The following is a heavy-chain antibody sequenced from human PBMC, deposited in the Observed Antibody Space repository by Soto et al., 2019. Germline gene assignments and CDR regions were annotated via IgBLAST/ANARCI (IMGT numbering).Heavy chain of an antibody. CDR3: VREIPVPIRGGYYDYSALDA. CDR2: LKSDRRDT. V-gene: IGHV3-74*01. D-gene: IGHD6-19*01. CDR1: GWRCNDYW. Sequence: PSESLSLTCAAPGWRCNDYWMSWVRKVLGKGLMWVSRLKSDRRDTIYEDCVKGGFTVSRNSAKNTLYVQMNSLRVEDKAVYYCVREIPVPIRGGYYDYSALDAWDQETTVTVS. J-gene: IGHJ6*02.